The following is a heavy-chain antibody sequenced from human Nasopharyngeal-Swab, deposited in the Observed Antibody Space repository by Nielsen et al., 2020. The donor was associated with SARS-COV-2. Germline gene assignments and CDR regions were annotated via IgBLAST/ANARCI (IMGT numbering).Heavy chain of an antibody. V-gene: IGHV3-30*03. D-gene: IGHD2-21*02. CDR1: GFTFSSYG. J-gene: IGHJ4*02. CDR2: ISYDGSNE. Sequence: GGSLRLSCAASGFTFSSYGMHWVRQAPGKGLEWVAVISYDGSNEYYADSVKGRFTISRDNSKNTLYLQMNSLRAEDTAVYYCARGHNTYCGGDCYSLAPDYWGQGTLVTVPQ. CDR3: ARGHNTYCGGDCYSLAPDY.